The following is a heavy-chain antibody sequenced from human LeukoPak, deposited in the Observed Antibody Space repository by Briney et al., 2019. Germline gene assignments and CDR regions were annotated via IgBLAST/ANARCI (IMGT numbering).Heavy chain of an antibody. J-gene: IGHJ4*02. Sequence: SGPTLVKPTQTLTLTCTFSGFSLSTSGVGVGWIRQPPGKALEWLALIYWNDDKRYGPSLKSRLTITKDTSKNQVVLTMTNMDPVDTATYYCAHREGYDSSGYHPYFDYWGRGTLVTVSS. V-gene: IGHV2-5*01. D-gene: IGHD3-22*01. CDR3: AHREGYDSSGYHPYFDY. CDR1: GFSLSTSGVG. CDR2: IYWNDDK.